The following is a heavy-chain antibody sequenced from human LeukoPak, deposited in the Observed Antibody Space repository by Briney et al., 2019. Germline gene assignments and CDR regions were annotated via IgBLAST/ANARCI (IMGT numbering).Heavy chain of an antibody. CDR1: GYTFTSYG. V-gene: IGHV1-18*01. Sequence: ASAKVSCKASGYTFTSYGISWVRQAPGQGLEWMGWISAYNGNTNYAQKLQGRVTMTTDTSTTTAYMELRSLRSDDTAVYYCAREKHDFWSGYPVGMDVWGQGTTVTVSS. CDR2: ISAYNGNT. J-gene: IGHJ6*02. CDR3: AREKHDFWSGYPVGMDV. D-gene: IGHD3-3*01.